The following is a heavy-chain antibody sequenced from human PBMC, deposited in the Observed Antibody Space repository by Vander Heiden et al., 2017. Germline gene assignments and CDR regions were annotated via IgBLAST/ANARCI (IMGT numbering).Heavy chain of an antibody. CDR2: IYYSGST. Sequence: QVQLQESGPGLVKPSETLSLTCTVSGGSISSYYWSWIRQPPGKGLEWIGYIYYSGSTNYNPSLKSRVTISVDTSKNQFSLKLSSVTAADTAVYYCARGPRCGELYLIDYWGQGTLVTVSS. CDR3: ARGPRCGELYLIDY. CDR1: GGSISSYY. V-gene: IGHV4-59*01. J-gene: IGHJ4*02. D-gene: IGHD3-10*02.